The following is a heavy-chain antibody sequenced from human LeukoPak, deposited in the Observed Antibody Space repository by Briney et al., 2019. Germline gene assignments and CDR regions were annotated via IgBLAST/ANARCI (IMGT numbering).Heavy chain of an antibody. CDR2: IYTSGST. V-gene: IGHV4-61*02. CDR1: GGSISSSSYY. CDR3: ARGGRDKYSIIDY. D-gene: IGHD5-12*01. J-gene: IGHJ4*02. Sequence: PSETLSLTCTVSGGSISSSSYYWSWIRQPAGKGLEWIGRIYTSGSTNYNPSLKSRVTISVDTSKNQFSLKLSSVTAADTAVYYCARGGRDKYSIIDYWGQGTLVTVSS.